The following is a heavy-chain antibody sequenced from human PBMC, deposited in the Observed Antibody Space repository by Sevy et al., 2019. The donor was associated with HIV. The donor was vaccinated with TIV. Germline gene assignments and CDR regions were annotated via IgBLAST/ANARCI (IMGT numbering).Heavy chain of an antibody. Sequence: GGYLRLSCAASGFAFSSSWMTWVRQAPGKGLEWVANIKQDGSEKYYMDFLKGRFTISRDNAKNSLYLQMNSLRAEDTAVYYCARLCTGFIHYYYYGMDVWGQGTTVTVSS. D-gene: IGHD2-2*01. V-gene: IGHV3-7*01. CDR1: GFAFSSSW. CDR3: ARLCTGFIHYYYYGMDV. CDR2: IKQDGSEK. J-gene: IGHJ6*02.